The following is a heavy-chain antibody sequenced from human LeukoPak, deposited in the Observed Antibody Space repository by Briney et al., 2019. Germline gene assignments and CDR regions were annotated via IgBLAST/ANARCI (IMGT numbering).Heavy chain of an antibody. CDR1: GFTFSSYG. CDR2: ISGGGRDT. V-gene: IGHV3-23*01. Sequence: GGSLRLSCAASGFTFSSYGMTWVRQAPGKGLEWVSAISGGGRDTYYADSVKGRFTFSRDNSKSTLYLQMNSLRADDTAVYYCAKSVAGRGLDYWGQGTLVTVSS. D-gene: IGHD6-19*01. J-gene: IGHJ4*02. CDR3: AKSVAGRGLDY.